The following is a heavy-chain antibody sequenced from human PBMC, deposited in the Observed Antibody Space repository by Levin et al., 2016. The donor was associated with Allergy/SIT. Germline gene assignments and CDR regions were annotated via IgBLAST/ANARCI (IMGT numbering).Heavy chain of an antibody. Sequence: KVSCKGSGYSFASNWIGWVRQKPGKGLEWMGTIYPGDSDTRYSPSFQGQVTISADKSMSTAYLQWSSLRASDTAMYYCATTTGTFTSPWFSDYWGQGSLVTVSS. CDR3: ATTTGTFTSPWFSDY. CDR2: IYPGDSDT. D-gene: IGHD1-1*01. J-gene: IGHJ4*02. CDR1: GYSFASNW. V-gene: IGHV5-51*01.